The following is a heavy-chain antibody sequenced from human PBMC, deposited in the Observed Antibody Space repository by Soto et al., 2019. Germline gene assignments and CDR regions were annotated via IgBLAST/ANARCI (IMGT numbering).Heavy chain of an antibody. CDR1: GFSFSNYW. J-gene: IGHJ4*02. Sequence: GGSLRLSCAASGFSFSNYWMSWVRQAPGKGLEWVANIKQDGSEKYYVDSVKGRFTISRDNAKNSLYLQMNSLRAEDTAVYYCAREYASGSYYRSWGQGTLVTVSS. CDR2: IKQDGSEK. D-gene: IGHD3-10*01. CDR3: AREYASGSYYRS. V-gene: IGHV3-7*01.